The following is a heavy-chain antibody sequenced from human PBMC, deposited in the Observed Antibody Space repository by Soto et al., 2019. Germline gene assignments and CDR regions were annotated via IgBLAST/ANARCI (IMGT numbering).Heavy chain of an antibody. J-gene: IGHJ5*02. CDR1: GYTFTSYY. V-gene: IGHV1-46*01. CDR3: ARDAYCTSCHHRARWEVDNWFDP. D-gene: IGHD2-2*01. Sequence: GASVKVSCKASGYTFTSYYMHWVRQAPGQGLEWMGIINPSGGSTSYAQKFQGRVTMTRDTSTSTVYMELSSLRSEDTAVYYCARDAYCTSCHHRARWEVDNWFDPWGQGTLVTVSS. CDR2: INPSGGST.